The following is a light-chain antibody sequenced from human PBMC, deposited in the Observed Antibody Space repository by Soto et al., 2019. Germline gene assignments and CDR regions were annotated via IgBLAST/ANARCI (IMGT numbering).Light chain of an antibody. CDR2: NDD. V-gene: IGLV1-44*01. CDR3: SSWDDSLNVVV. Sequence: QPVLTQSPSASGTPGQRVTISCSGSSSTIGGNTVNWYQQLPGTAPKLLIYNDDERPSGVPDRFTGSKSGTSSSLAISGLQSDDEADYYCSSWDDSLNVVVFGGGTKVTVL. CDR1: SSTIGGNT. J-gene: IGLJ2*01.